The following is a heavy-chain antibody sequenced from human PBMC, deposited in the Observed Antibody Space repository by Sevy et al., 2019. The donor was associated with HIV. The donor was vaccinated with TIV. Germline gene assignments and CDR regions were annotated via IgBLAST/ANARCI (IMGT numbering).Heavy chain of an antibody. J-gene: IGHJ4*02. CDR3: ARESGSDWYLDY. D-gene: IGHD2-21*02. CDR1: GFIFSRYG. CDR2: IFNDGKTK. V-gene: IGHV3-33*01. Sequence: GGSLRLSCKASGFIFSRYGVHWVRQAPGKGLEWVASIFNDGKTKYYGDSVKGRFTISRDDSKNTLYLQMDSLRAEETAVYYCARESGSDWYLDYWGQGTLVTVSS.